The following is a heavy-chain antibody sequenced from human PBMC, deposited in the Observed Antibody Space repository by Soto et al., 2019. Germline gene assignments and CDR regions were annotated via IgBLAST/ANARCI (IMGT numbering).Heavy chain of an antibody. Sequence: SETLSLTCAVSGGSISSGGYSWSWIRQPPGKGLEWIGYIYHSGSTYYNPSLKSRVTISVGRSKNQFSLKLSSVTAADTAVYYCARARPYYFDSSNHMGHFDYWGQGSLVTVSS. D-gene: IGHD3-22*01. CDR2: IYHSGST. J-gene: IGHJ4*02. V-gene: IGHV4-30-2*01. CDR1: GGSISSGGYS. CDR3: ARARPYYFDSSNHMGHFDY.